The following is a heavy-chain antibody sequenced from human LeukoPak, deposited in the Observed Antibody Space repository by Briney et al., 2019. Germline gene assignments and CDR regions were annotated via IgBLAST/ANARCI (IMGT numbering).Heavy chain of an antibody. D-gene: IGHD3-22*01. CDR3: ARSYYDSSGPGAFDI. CDR2: ISAYNGNT. Sequence: ASVKVSCKASGYTFTSYGISWVRQAPGQGLEWMGWISAYNGNTNYAQKLQGRVTMTTDISTSTAYMELRSLRSDDTAVYYCARSYYDSSGPGAFDIWGQGTMVTVSS. J-gene: IGHJ3*02. CDR1: GYTFTSYG. V-gene: IGHV1-18*01.